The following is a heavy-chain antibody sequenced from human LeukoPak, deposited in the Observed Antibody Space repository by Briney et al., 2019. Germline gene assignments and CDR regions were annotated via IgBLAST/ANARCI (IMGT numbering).Heavy chain of an antibody. D-gene: IGHD1-26*01. J-gene: IGHJ4*02. CDR2: ISSSSSYI. CDR1: GFTFSSYS. CDR3: ARVAPGGIRYSGSYYVDY. V-gene: IGHV3-21*01. Sequence: PGGSLRLACAASGFTFSSYSMNWVRQAPGKGLEWVSSISSSSSYIYYADSVKGRFTISRDNAKNSLYLQMNSLRAEDTAVYYCARVAPGGIRYSGSYYVDYWGQGTLVTVSS.